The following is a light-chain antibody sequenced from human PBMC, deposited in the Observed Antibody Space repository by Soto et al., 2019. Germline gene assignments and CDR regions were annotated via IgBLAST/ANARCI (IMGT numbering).Light chain of an antibody. CDR3: QQSYNTPRT. J-gene: IGKJ1*01. CDR1: QSISSY. CDR2: EAS. Sequence: DIQMTQSPSSLSASVGDRVTITCRTSQSISSYLNWYQQKPGKAPKVLIYEASNLQSGVPSRFSGSGSGTDFTLTISSLQPEDFATYYCQQSYNTPRTFGQGTKVDIK. V-gene: IGKV1-39*01.